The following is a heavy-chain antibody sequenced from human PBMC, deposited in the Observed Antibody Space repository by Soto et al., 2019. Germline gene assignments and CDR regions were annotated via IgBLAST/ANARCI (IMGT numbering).Heavy chain of an antibody. V-gene: IGHV3-23*01. CDR3: AKFRGPSYSYYYMDV. J-gene: IGHJ6*03. D-gene: IGHD3-16*01. CDR2: ISGSGGTT. Sequence: EVQLLESGGGLVQPGGSLRLSCAASGFTFGTYAMKWLRQAPGRGLECVSFISGSGGTTYYADSVKGRFTVSRDNSKNTMYLQMNSLRAEDTALYSCAKFRGPSYSYYYMDVWGKGTTVTVSS. CDR1: GFTFGTYA.